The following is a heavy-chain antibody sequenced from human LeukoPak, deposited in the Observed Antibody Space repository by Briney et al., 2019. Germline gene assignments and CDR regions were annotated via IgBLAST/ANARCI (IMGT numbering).Heavy chain of an antibody. V-gene: IGHV4-59*01. CDR2: IYSSGRT. CDR3: ARDRIVVVPAAMEGEWAFDI. Sequence: SETLSLTCTVSGDSIGDYYWSWIRQPPGKGLEWIGYIYSSGRTNYNPSLTSRATISGDTSKNQFSLKLRSVTAADTAVYYCARDRIVVVPAAMEGEWAFDIWGQGTMVTVSS. D-gene: IGHD2-2*01. CDR1: GDSIGDYY. J-gene: IGHJ3*02.